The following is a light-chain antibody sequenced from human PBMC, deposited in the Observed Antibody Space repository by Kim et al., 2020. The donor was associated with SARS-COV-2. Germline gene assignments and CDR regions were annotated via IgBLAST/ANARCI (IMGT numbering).Light chain of an antibody. CDR2: GAS. CDR1: QTIYNNF. J-gene: IGKJ2*01. V-gene: IGKV3-20*01. Sequence: EIVLTQSPGTLSLSPGDRATLSCRASQTIYNNFLAWYQQKPGQAPRLLIYGASTRTPGTPDRFSGSGSGTDFTLTIIRLEPEDFAVYYCQQYEGSSATFGQETKLEI. CDR3: QQYEGSSAT.